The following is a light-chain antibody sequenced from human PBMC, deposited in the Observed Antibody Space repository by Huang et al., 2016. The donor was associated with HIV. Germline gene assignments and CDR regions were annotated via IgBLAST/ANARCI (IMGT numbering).Light chain of an antibody. CDR1: RSVSSN. CDR3: QQYNNWPPGT. V-gene: IGKV3-15*01. CDR2: GTS. Sequence: EIVMTQSPATLSVSPGERATLSCRASRSVSSNLAWYQQKPGQAPRLRLYGTSPSATGIPARFSGSGSGTEFTLTISSLQSEDFAVYYCQQYNNWPPGTFGQGTKVEIK. J-gene: IGKJ1*01.